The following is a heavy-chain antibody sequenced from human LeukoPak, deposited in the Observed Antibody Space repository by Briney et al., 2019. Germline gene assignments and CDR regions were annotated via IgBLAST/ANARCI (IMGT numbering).Heavy chain of an antibody. CDR3: ARDQQLVTGFDY. J-gene: IGHJ4*02. Sequence: PGGSLRPSCAASGFTFSSYSMNWVRQAPGKGLEWVSSISSSSSYIYYADSVKGRFTISRDNAKNSLYLQMNSLRAEDTAVHYCARDQQLVTGFDYWGQGTLVTVSS. V-gene: IGHV3-21*01. CDR1: GFTFSSYS. D-gene: IGHD6-6*01. CDR2: ISSSSSYI.